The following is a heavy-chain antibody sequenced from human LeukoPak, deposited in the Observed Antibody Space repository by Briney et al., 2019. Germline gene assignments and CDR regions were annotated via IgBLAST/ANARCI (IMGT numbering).Heavy chain of an antibody. CDR2: IWYDGSNK. CDR1: GFTFSSYG. V-gene: IGHV3-33*01. Sequence: SGRSLRLSCAASGFTFSSYGMHWVRQAPGKGLEWVAVIWYDGSNKYYADSVKGRFTISRDNSKNTLYLQMNSLRAEDTAVYYCARATPGVNYYDSSGIDYWGQGTLVTVSS. CDR3: ARATPGVNYYDSSGIDY. D-gene: IGHD3-22*01. J-gene: IGHJ4*02.